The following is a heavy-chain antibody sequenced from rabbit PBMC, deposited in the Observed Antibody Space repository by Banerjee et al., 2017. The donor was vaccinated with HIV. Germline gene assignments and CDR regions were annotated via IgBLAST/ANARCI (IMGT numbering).Heavy chain of an antibody. CDR1: VFDISTYH. D-gene: IGHD4-2*01. J-gene: IGHJ2*01. V-gene: IGHV1S43*01. Sequence: QQQLEESGGGLVKRGGTLTLTCKASVFDISTYHMCWVRQAPGKGLEWIACIAAGSSGSDSYATRSKGRYTNSTSPRLSPAPLQMNSLTSAAAAPYFCAVRVSGAWDAGFAWGGPGPLVTV. CDR2: IAAGSSGSD. CDR3: AVRVSGAWDAGFAW.